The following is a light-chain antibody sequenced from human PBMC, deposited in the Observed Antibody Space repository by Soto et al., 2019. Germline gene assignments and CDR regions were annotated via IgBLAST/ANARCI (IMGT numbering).Light chain of an antibody. CDR2: AAS. CDR3: QQLNSFPIT. J-gene: IGKJ5*01. V-gene: IGKV1-9*01. Sequence: DIQLTQAPSFLSASAGDRVNITCRASQVISSYLAWYQQKPGRAPKLLIYAASTLQSGVPSRFSGSGSGTEFTLTITSLQPEDFATYYCQQLNSFPITFGQGTRLEIK. CDR1: QVISSY.